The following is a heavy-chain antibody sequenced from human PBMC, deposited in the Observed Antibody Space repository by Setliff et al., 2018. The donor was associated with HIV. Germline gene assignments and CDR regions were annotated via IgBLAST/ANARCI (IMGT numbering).Heavy chain of an antibody. Sequence: PSETLSLTCDVSGFSISSRYYWGWIRQSPGKGLEWIGNIYHTGSSYYNPSLNDRATISLDTSKKQFSLRLTSVTAADTAIYYCAREVTAPYSSSWYFGLDYWGQGTLVTVSS. J-gene: IGHJ4*02. CDR3: AREVTAPYSSSWYFGLDY. D-gene: IGHD6-13*01. V-gene: IGHV4-38-2*02. CDR2: IYHTGSS. CDR1: GFSISSRYY.